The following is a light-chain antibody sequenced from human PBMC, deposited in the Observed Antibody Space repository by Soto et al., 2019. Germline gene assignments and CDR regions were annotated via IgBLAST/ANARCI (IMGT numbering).Light chain of an antibody. CDR2: EVS. V-gene: IGLV2-14*01. CDR3: SSYTSSSTLEV. Sequence: QSVLTQPASVSGSPGQSITISCTGTSSDVGGYNYVSWYQQHPGKAPKLMIYEVSNRPSGVSNRFSGSKSGNTASLTSSGLQAEDEADYYCSSYTSSSTLEVFGTGTKLTVL. CDR1: SSDVGGYNY. J-gene: IGLJ1*01.